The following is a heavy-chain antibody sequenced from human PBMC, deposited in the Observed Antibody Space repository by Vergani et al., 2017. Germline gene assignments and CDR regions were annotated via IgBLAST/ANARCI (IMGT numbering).Heavy chain of an antibody. CDR1: GFTFSSYA. D-gene: IGHD3-22*01. V-gene: IGHV3-30*18. CDR3: AKDPGYYYDSSGYSYYYYGMDV. CDR2: ISYDGSNK. J-gene: IGHJ6*02. Sequence: VQVLESGGGLVQPGGSLRLSCAASGFTFSSYAMSWVRQAPGKGLEWVAVISYDGSNKYYADSVKGRFTISRDNSKNTLYLQMNSLRAEDTAVYYCAKDPGYYYDSSGYSYYYYGMDVWGQGTTVTVSS.